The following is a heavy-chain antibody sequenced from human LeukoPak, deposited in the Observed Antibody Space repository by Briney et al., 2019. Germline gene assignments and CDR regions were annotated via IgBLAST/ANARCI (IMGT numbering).Heavy chain of an antibody. V-gene: IGHV3-30*02. Sequence: AGGSLRLSCAASGFTFSSYGMHWVRQAPGKGLEWVAFIRYDGSNKYYADSVKSRFTISRDNSKNTLYLQMNSLRAEDTAVYYCAKMESIAVAGDAFDIWGQGTMVTVSS. J-gene: IGHJ3*02. CDR1: GFTFSSYG. CDR3: AKMESIAVAGDAFDI. CDR2: IRYDGSNK. D-gene: IGHD6-19*01.